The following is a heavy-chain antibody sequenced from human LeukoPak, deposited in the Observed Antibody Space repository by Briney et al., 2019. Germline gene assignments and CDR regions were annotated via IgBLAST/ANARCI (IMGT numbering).Heavy chain of an antibody. CDR3: ARGINCSGGSCYPG. V-gene: IGHV4-39*07. CDR1: GDSITGYY. Sequence: PSETLSLTCSVSGDSITGYYWGWIRQPPGKGLEWIGNIYYTGNTYYNSSLKSRVTISLDTSKSQFSLKLSSVTAADTAVYYCARGINCSGGSCYPGWGQGTLVTVSS. CDR2: IYYTGNT. D-gene: IGHD2-15*01. J-gene: IGHJ4*02.